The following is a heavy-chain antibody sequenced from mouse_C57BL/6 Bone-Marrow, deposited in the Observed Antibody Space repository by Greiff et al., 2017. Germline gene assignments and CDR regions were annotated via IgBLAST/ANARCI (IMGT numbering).Heavy chain of an antibody. Sequence: DVQLQESGAELVRPGASVKLSCTASGFNIKDDYMHWVKQRPEQGLEWIGWIDPENGDTEYASKFQGKATITADTSSNTAYLQLSSLTSEDTAVYYCTTSYSSFAYWGQGTLVTVSA. CDR1: GFNIKDDY. D-gene: IGHD2-5*01. J-gene: IGHJ3*01. CDR2: IDPENGDT. V-gene: IGHV14-4*01. CDR3: TTSYSSFAY.